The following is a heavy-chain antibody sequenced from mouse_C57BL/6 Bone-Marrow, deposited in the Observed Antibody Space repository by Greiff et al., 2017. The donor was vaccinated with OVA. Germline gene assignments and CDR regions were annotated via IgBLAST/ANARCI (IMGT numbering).Heavy chain of an antibody. D-gene: IGHD2-5*01. CDR1: GYTFTDYY. Sequence: QVQLQQSEPELVKPGASVKISCKASGYTFTDYYINGVKQRPGQGLEWIGWIFPGSGSTYYNEKFKGKATLTVDKSSSTAYMLLSSLTSEDSAVYFCARFHYSNYVNYAMDYWGQGTSVTVSS. J-gene: IGHJ4*01. CDR2: IFPGSGST. CDR3: ARFHYSNYVNYAMDY. V-gene: IGHV1-75*01.